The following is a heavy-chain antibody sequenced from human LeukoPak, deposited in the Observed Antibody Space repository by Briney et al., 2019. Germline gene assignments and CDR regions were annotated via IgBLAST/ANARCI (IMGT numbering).Heavy chain of an antibody. Sequence: SGGSLRLSCAASGFTFSSYAMHWVRQAPGKGLEWVAVISYDGSNKYYADSVKGRFTISRDNSKNTLYLQMNSLRTDDTALYYCAKDFMVVGATTLGLDAFDIWGQGTMVTVSS. J-gene: IGHJ3*02. CDR3: AKDFMVVGATTLGLDAFDI. V-gene: IGHV3-30*04. D-gene: IGHD2-15*01. CDR2: ISYDGSNK. CDR1: GFTFSSYA.